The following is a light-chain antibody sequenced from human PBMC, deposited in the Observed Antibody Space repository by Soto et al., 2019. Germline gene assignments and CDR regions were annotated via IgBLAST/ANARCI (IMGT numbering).Light chain of an antibody. Sequence: DLPLTPSPSFLSASVGARVTITCRASQGISSYLAWYQQKPGKAPKLLIYAASTLQSGVPSRFSGSGSGTEFTLTISSLQPEDFATYYCQQLNSYPRTFGGGTKVDIK. V-gene: IGKV1-9*01. CDR3: QQLNSYPRT. CDR1: QGISSY. CDR2: AAS. J-gene: IGKJ4*01.